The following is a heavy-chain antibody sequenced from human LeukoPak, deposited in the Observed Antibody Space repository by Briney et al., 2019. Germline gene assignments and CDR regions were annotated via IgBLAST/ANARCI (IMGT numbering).Heavy chain of an antibody. CDR2: TYYRSKWYN. CDR1: GDSVSSNSAA. CDR3: ARVGIAAAGTEVFDP. J-gene: IGHJ5*02. Sequence: SQTLSRTCAISGDSVSSNSAAWNWIRQSPSRGLEWLGRTYYRSKWYNDYAVSVKSRITINPDTSKNQFSLQLNSVTPEDTAVYYCARVGIAAAGTEVFDPWGQGTLVTVSS. V-gene: IGHV6-1*01. D-gene: IGHD6-13*01.